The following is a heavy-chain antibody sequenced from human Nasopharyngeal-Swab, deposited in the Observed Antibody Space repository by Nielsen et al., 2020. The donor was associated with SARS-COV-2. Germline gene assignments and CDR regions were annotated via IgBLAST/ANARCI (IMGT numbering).Heavy chain of an antibody. V-gene: IGHV3-13*01. CDR1: GLTFSSYD. CDR2: IDTAGDT. Sequence: GESLKISCAASGLTFSSYDMHWVRHPPGKGLEWVSTIDTAGDTYYPGSVKGRFTISREKATNSLYLQMNSLRVGDTAVYYCAGGQPGTTGTTYGMDVWGQGTTVTVSS. J-gene: IGHJ6*02. D-gene: IGHD1-1*01. CDR3: AGGQPGTTGTTYGMDV.